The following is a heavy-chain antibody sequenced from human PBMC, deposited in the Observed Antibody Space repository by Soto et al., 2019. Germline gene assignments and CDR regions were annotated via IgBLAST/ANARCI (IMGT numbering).Heavy chain of an antibody. J-gene: IGHJ4*01. CDR2: IKSKTDGGTT. D-gene: IGHD3-22*01. CDR1: GFTFSNAW. Sequence: GALRLSCAASGFTFSNAWINWVRQAPGKGLEWVGRIKSKTDGGTTDYAEPVKGRFAISRDDSNNMVYLQMNSLKIEDTAVYYCTTDSYSTIIIVRFDYWGHGTLVTVPQ. V-gene: IGHV3-15*07. CDR3: TTDSYSTIIIVRFDY.